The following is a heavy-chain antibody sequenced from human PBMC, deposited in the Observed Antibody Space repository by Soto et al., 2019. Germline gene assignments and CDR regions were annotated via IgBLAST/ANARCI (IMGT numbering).Heavy chain of an antibody. J-gene: IGHJ4*01. D-gene: IGHD6-19*01. Sequence: QVQLVQSGAEVKKPGAAVKVACKASGYTLTSYGFSWVRQDPGQGLDWMGRINNYNGDTNYVQKVQGRVTLHTDTSTNTANMELRSLRSDDTAVDYWASTHSGWSPGDYWGHGTLVTVSS. CDR1: GYTLTSYG. CDR3: ASTHSGWSPGDY. CDR2: INNYNGDT. V-gene: IGHV1-18*04.